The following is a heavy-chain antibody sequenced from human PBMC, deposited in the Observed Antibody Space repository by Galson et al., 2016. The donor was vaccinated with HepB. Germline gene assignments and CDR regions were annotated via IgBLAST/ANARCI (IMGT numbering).Heavy chain of an antibody. CDR2: IWSDGSNK. J-gene: IGHJ4*02. CDR3: VRGQLVNYFDY. Sequence: SLRLSCAASGFTFANYAMHWVRQAPGKGLEWVALIWSDGSNKYYADSVKGRFTISRDKPKNTLYLQKNSLRVEDTAVYYCVRGQLVNYFDYWGQGILVTVSS. CDR1: GFTFANYA. D-gene: IGHD6-13*01. V-gene: IGHV3-33*01.